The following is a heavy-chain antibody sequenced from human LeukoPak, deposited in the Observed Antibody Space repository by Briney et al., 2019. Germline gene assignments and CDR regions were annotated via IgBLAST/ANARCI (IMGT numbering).Heavy chain of an antibody. V-gene: IGHV4-59*10. Sequence: PSETLSLTCAVYGGSFSSYYWSWIRQPAGKGLEWIGRIYTSGSTNYNPSLKSRVTMSVDTSKNQFSLKLSSVTAADTAVYYCARGYYGSGSGPWGQGTLVTVSS. CDR1: GGSFSSYY. CDR2: IYTSGST. CDR3: ARGYYGSGSGP. J-gene: IGHJ5*02. D-gene: IGHD3-10*01.